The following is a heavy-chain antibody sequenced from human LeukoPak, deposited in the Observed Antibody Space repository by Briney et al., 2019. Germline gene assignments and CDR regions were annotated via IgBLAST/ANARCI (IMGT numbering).Heavy chain of an antibody. Sequence: GGSLRLSCAASGFTFSSYAMSWVRQAPGKGLEWVSAISGSGGSTYYADSVKGRFTISRDNSKNTLYLQMNSLRAEDTAVYYCAKDEGGSRYGSASYPDYWGQGTLVTVSS. J-gene: IGHJ4*02. D-gene: IGHD3-10*01. CDR1: GFTFSSYA. V-gene: IGHV3-23*01. CDR3: AKDEGGSRYGSASYPDY. CDR2: ISGSGGST.